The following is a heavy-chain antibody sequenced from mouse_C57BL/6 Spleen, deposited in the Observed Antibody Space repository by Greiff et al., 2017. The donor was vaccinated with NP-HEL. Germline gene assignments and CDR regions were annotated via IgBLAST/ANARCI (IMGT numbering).Heavy chain of an antibody. CDR2: IDPETGGT. CDR3: TRGRSAFDY. CDR1: GYTFTDYE. Sequence: VKLMESGAELVRPGASVTLSCKASGYTFTDYEMHWVKQTPVHGLEWIGAIDPETGGTAYNQKFKGKAILTADKSSSTAYMELRSLTSEDSAVYYCTRGRSAFDYWGQGTTLTVSS. D-gene: IGHD6-1*01. V-gene: IGHV1-15*01. J-gene: IGHJ2*01.